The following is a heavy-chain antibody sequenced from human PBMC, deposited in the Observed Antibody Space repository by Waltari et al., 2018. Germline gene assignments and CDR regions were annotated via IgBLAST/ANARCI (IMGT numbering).Heavy chain of an antibody. Sequence: QVQLQQWGAGLLKPSETLSLTCAVYGGSFSNYYWSWIRQPPGKGLEWIGEINHSGSTNYNQSLKSRVTRSVDTSKNQFSLKLSSVTAADTAVYYCASSSGSYPYYWGQGTLVTVSS. CDR3: ASSSGSYPYY. CDR1: GGSFSNYY. D-gene: IGHD1-26*01. V-gene: IGHV4-34*01. CDR2: INHSGST. J-gene: IGHJ4*02.